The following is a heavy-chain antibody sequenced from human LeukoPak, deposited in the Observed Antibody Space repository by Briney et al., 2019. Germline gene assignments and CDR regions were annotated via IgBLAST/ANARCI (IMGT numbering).Heavy chain of an antibody. Sequence: ASVKVSCKASGYTFTSYYMHWVRQAPGQGLEWMGIINPSGGSTSYAQKFQGRVTMTRDTSTSTVYMELSSLRSEDTAVYYCARDPGYYDSSGYPPDYWGQGTLVTVSS. J-gene: IGHJ4*02. V-gene: IGHV1-46*01. CDR1: GYTFTSYY. D-gene: IGHD3-22*01. CDR3: ARDPGYYDSSGYPPDY. CDR2: INPSGGST.